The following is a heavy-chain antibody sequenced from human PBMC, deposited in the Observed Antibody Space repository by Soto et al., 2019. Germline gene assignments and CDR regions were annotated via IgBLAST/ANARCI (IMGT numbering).Heavy chain of an antibody. J-gene: IGHJ4*02. D-gene: IGHD2-2*01. CDR1: GFPFSSYS. V-gene: IGHV3-21*01. CDR3: ARVTYCSSTRCLNTIDY. CDR2: ITGSSSYI. Sequence: EVQLVESGGGLVKPGGSLRLSCAGSGFPFSSYSMNWVRQAPGKGLEWVSCITGSSSYIYYADSVKGRFTISRDNAKNSLYLQMNTLRAEDTAVYYCARVTYCSSTRCLNTIDYWGQGTLVTVSS.